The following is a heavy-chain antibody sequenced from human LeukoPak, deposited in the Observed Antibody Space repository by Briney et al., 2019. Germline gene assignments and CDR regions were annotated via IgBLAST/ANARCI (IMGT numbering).Heavy chain of an antibody. CDR1: GFTFSSYA. V-gene: IGHV3-23*01. Sequence: GGSLRLSCAASGFTFSSYAMNWVRQAPGKGLEWVSSIRGIGGVTYYTDSVKGRFTISRDNSKNTLYLQMNSLRAEDTALFYCAKYGGDYYYYYGMDVWGQGTTVTVSS. CDR2: IRGIGGVT. D-gene: IGHD4-23*01. CDR3: AKYGGDYYYYYGMDV. J-gene: IGHJ6*02.